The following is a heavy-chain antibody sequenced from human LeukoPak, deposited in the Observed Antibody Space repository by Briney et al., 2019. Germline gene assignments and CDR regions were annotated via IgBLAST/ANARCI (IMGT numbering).Heavy chain of an antibody. CDR1: GFTFSSYS. CDR2: ISSSSSYI. D-gene: IGHD5-24*01. V-gene: IGHV3-21*01. Sequence: GGSLRLSCAASGFTFSSYSMNWVRQAPGKGLEWVSSISSSSSYIYYADSVKGRFTISRDNAKNSLYLQMNSLRAEDTAVYYCASSRDGYNRDYWGQGTLVTVSS. J-gene: IGHJ4*02. CDR3: ASSRDGYNRDY.